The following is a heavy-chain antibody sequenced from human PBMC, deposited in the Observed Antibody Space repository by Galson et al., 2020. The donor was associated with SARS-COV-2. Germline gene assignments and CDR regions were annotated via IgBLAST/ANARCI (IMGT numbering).Heavy chain of an antibody. V-gene: IGHV1-69*06. D-gene: IGHD3-10*01. CDR2: IIPIVSTP. J-gene: IGHJ4*02. CDR1: GGIFNNYA. CDR3: ARDNGWNYYY. Sequence: SVKVSCQTSGGIFNNYAISWVRQAPGQGLEWMGGIIPIVSTPTYAPKFQDRITITADKSTRTVYMELTRLRSEDTAIFYCARDNGWNYYYGGQGTLVTVSS.